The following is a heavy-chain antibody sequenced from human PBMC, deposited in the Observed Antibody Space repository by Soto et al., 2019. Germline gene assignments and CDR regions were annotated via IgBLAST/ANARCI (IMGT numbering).Heavy chain of an antibody. Sequence: QVTLRESGPVLVKPTETLTLTCNVSGFSLTTGRMGVSWIRQPPGKALEWLAHIFSDAERSYSRSLQGRLTAVSMGVLRSDVLLTNPHRTPAVPGKFSCPRIDYPSSSSYRARALWGQASPV. CDR2: IFSDAER. D-gene: IGHD3-16*02. CDR3: PRIDYPSSSSYRARAL. V-gene: IGHV2-26*01. CDR1: GFSLTTGRMG. J-gene: IGHJ1*01.